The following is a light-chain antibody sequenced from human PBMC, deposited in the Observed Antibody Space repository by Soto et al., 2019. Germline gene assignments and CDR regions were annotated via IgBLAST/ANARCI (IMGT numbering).Light chain of an antibody. CDR1: ESVRSSY. Sequence: EIVLTQSPGTLSLSPGERATLSCRASESVRSSYLAWYQQKPGQAPRLLIYGASTRATGIPDRFSVSESGTDFTLSVSRLEPEDFAVYFGQQYGSAPATFGQGTKVDI. J-gene: IGKJ1*01. CDR2: GAS. CDR3: QQYGSAPAT. V-gene: IGKV3-20*01.